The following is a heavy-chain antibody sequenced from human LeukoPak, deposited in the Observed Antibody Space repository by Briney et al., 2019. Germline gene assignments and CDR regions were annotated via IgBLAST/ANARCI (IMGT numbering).Heavy chain of an antibody. Sequence: SETLSLTCTVSGGSISTITYYWGWIRQPPGKGLEWVGHMYYRGNTFYNPSLKSRVTISVDTSKNQFSLKPRSVTAADTAVYYCARLYGNYQNYFDYWGQGTLVTVSS. J-gene: IGHJ4*02. CDR3: ARLYGNYQNYFDY. CDR2: MYYRGNT. CDR1: GGSISTITYY. D-gene: IGHD1-7*01. V-gene: IGHV4-39*07.